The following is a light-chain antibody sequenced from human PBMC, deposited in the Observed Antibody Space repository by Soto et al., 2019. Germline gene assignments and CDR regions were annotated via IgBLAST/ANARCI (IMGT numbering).Light chain of an antibody. J-gene: IGLJ1*01. Sequence: QSVLTQPASVSGSPGQSITIFCTGTSSDVGNYNLVSWYQQHPGMAPKLMIYEANKRPSGVSNRFSGSKSGNTASLTISGLQAEDEADYYCCSYAGSNTYVFGTGTKVTVL. CDR2: EAN. CDR3: CSYAGSNTYV. CDR1: SSDVGNYNL. V-gene: IGLV2-23*01.